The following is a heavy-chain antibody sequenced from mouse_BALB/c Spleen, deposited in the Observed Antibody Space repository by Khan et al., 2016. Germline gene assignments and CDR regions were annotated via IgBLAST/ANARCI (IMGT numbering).Heavy chain of an antibody. Sequence: EVQLLETGGGLVQPGGSRALSCAGSGFTFSGVWMSWVRQPPGKTLEWSGDNKSDGSAINYAPSLKDRFTIFRDNDKNTLYLQLNNVRTEDTATXVCLRCGGWNFDVWGAGTTVTVSS. J-gene: IGHJ1*01. CDR3: LRCGGWNFDV. CDR2: NKSDGSAI. CDR1: GFTFSGVW. V-gene: IGHV11-2*02.